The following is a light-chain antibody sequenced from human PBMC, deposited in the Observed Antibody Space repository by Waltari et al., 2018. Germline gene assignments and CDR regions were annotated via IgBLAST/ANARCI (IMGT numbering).Light chain of an antibody. J-gene: IGLJ2*01. Sequence: QSALTQPASVSGSPGQSITISRSGTSSDVGAYNYVSWYQQHPGKVPHVMIFDVSNRPAGVSNRFSGFKSGNTAFLTISGLQADDEADYYCSSYTTSSTVVFGGGTKVAVL. V-gene: IGLV2-14*03. CDR2: DVS. CDR3: SSYTTSSTVV. CDR1: SSDVGAYNY.